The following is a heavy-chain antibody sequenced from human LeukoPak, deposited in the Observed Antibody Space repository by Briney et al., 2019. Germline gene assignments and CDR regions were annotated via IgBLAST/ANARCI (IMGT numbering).Heavy chain of an antibody. CDR1: GYSISSGIYY. Sequence: PSETLSLTCAVSGYSISSGIYYWGWIRQPPGKGLEWIGSVFYGGSTYYNPSLKSRVTISVDTSKNQFSLELTSVTAADTAVYYCAREAAFSPYAFDLWGPGTLVTVSS. D-gene: IGHD6-13*01. CDR3: AREAAFSPYAFDL. V-gene: IGHV4-39*02. CDR2: VFYGGST. J-gene: IGHJ3*01.